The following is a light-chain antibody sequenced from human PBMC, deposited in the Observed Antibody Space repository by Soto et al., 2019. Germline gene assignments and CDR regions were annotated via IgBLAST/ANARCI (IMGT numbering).Light chain of an antibody. J-gene: IGKJ1*01. CDR2: GAS. Sequence: EIVLTQSPGILSLSPGEGATLSCRASQSVSSYLAWYQQKPGQAPRLLIYGASSRATGIPDRFSGSGSGTDFTLTISRLEPEDFAVYYCQQFGGSPQTFGQGTKVEIK. CDR1: QSVSSY. V-gene: IGKV3-20*01. CDR3: QQFGGSPQT.